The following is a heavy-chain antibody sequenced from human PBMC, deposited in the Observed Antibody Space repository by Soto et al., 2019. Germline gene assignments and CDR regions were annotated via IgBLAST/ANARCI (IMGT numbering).Heavy chain of an antibody. CDR3: ASDYCSGGSCYLSNCYFDL. J-gene: IGHJ2*01. CDR2: ISSSSSTI. D-gene: IGHD2-15*01. V-gene: IGHV3-48*04. CDR1: GFTFSSYS. Sequence: EVQLVESGGGLVQPGGSLRLSCAASGFTFSSYSMNWVRQAPGKGLEWVSYISSSSSTIYYADTVKGRFTISRDNTKNSLNLQINSLIAEDTAVYYCASDYCSGGSCYLSNCYFDLWGSGTLVTVSS.